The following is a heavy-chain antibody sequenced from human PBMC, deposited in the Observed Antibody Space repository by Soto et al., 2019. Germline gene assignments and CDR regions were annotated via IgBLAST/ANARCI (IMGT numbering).Heavy chain of an antibody. D-gene: IGHD3-3*01. CDR1: GFTFSSYA. Sequence: HPGGSLRLSCAASGFTFSSYAMSWVRQAPGKGLEWVSAISGSGGSTYYADYVKGRFTISRDNSKNTLYLQMNSLRAEDTAVFYFASRGEWFLRPYYYYYMDVWGKGTTVTVSS. CDR3: ASRGEWFLRPYYYYYMDV. CDR2: ISGSGGST. J-gene: IGHJ6*03. V-gene: IGHV3-23*01.